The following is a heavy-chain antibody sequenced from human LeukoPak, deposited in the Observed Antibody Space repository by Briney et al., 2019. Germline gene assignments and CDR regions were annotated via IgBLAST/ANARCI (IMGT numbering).Heavy chain of an antibody. V-gene: IGHV1-2*02. CDR2: INPNSGGT. J-gene: IGHJ5*02. D-gene: IGHD2-2*01. Sequence: ASVKVSCKASGYTFTGYYMHWVRQAHGQGLEWMGWINPNSGGTNYSQKFQGRVTMTRDTSISTVYMELSRLRSDDTAVYYCARVLRAAAPRYNWFDPWGQGTLVTVSS. CDR1: GYTFTGYY. CDR3: ARVLRAAAPRYNWFDP.